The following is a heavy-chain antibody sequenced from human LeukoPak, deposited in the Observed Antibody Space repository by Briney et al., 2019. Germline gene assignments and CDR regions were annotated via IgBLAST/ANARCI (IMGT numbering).Heavy chain of an antibody. CDR1: GFTFSSYG. D-gene: IGHD5-18*01. CDR2: IRYDGSNK. Sequence: GGSLRLACAASGFTFSSYGMHWVRQAPGKGLEWVAFIRYDGSNKYYADSVKGRFTISRDNSKNTLYLQMNSLRAEDTAVYYCAKDRHGYSYGQIDYWGQGTLVTVSS. V-gene: IGHV3-30*02. CDR3: AKDRHGYSYGQIDY. J-gene: IGHJ4*02.